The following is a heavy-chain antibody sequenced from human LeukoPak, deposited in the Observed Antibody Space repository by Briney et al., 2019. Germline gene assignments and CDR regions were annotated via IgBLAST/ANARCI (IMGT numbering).Heavy chain of an antibody. Sequence: ASVKVSCKTSGYTFTSYDINWVRQATGQGLEWMGWMNPHSGNTGYAQKFQGRVTMTRNTPINTAYMELSSLRSEDTAVYYCASSMPKRGYSNSPDDNWFDPWGQGTLVTVSS. CDR1: GYTFTSYD. D-gene: IGHD4-4*01. CDR3: ASSMPKRGYSNSPDDNWFDP. J-gene: IGHJ5*02. V-gene: IGHV1-8*01. CDR2: MNPHSGNT.